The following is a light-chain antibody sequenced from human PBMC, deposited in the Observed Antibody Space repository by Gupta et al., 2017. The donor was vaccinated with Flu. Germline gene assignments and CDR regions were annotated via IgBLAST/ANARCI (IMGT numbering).Light chain of an antibody. V-gene: IGKV3-20*01. CDR3: QQYGSSPPYT. CDR1: QSVSSRY. CDR2: GAS. Sequence: EIVLTQSQGTLYLSTGERATLSGRASQSVSSRYLAWYQQKPGQAPRLLIYGASSRATGIPDRFSGSGSWTEFTLTISRLEPEDFAVYDCQQYGSSPPYTFGQGTKLEIK. J-gene: IGKJ2*01.